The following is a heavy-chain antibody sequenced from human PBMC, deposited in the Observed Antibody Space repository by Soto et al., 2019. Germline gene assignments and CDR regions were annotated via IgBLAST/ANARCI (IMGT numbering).Heavy chain of an antibody. V-gene: IGHV2-5*02. Sequence: QITLNESGPTQVKPRQTLTLTCTFSGFSLTTSGVGVGWIRQSPGKAPEWLALIYWDDDKRYSPSLKSRLTITKYTSMNQVGLTMADLDPADTATYYCAHRVLRTVFGLVTTTAIYFDFWGQGTPVAFSS. J-gene: IGHJ4*02. CDR1: GFSLTTSGVG. CDR2: IYWDDDK. CDR3: AHRVLRTVFGLVTTTAIYFDF. D-gene: IGHD3-3*01.